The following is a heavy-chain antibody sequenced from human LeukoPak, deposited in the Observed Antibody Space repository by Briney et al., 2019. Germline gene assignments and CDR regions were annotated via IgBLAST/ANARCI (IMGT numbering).Heavy chain of an antibody. CDR1: GGSITGHY. V-gene: IGHV4-59*11. CDR3: ARLHALGAEEFDP. J-gene: IGHJ5*02. Sequence: SETLSLTCTASGGSITGHYWSWIRQPPGKGLEWIGYIHYAGSTNYNPSLNSRITMSVDTPNNQFSLRLTSVTATDTAVYYCARLHALGAEEFDPWGQGALVTVSS. D-gene: IGHD3-16*01. CDR2: IHYAGST.